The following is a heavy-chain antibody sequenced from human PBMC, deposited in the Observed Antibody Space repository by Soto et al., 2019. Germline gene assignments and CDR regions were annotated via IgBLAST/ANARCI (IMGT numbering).Heavy chain of an antibody. Sequence: QVELVESGGGVVQPGRSLRLSCAASGFTFSTYGMHWVRQAPGKGLEWVAAMSYDGTKEYYVDSVKGRFTISRDNSRNTLFLQLNSLRAEDTAVYHCAKEYGSTWIDHWGQGTLVTVSS. CDR1: GFTFSTYG. V-gene: IGHV3-30*18. CDR2: MSYDGTKE. D-gene: IGHD6-13*01. CDR3: AKEYGSTWIDH. J-gene: IGHJ4*02.